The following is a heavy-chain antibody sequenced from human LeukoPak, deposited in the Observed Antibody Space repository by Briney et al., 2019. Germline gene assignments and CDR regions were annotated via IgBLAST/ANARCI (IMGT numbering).Heavy chain of an antibody. V-gene: IGHV3-53*01. Sequence: PGGSLGLSCAASGFIVSSNYMSWVRQAPGKGLEWVSVIYTGGSTYYADSVKGRFTISRDNSKNTVYLQMSSLRAEDTAVYYCAKEGDCSTTSCLTGGLDVWGKGTTVTVSS. D-gene: IGHD2-2*01. J-gene: IGHJ6*04. CDR1: GFIVSSNY. CDR2: IYTGGST. CDR3: AKEGDCSTTSCLTGGLDV.